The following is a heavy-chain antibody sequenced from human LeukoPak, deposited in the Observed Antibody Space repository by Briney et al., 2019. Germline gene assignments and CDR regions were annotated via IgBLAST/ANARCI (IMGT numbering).Heavy chain of an antibody. V-gene: IGHV1-18*04. CDR2: ISAYNGNT. CDR3: ARVRAFSFDY. J-gene: IGHJ4*02. CDR1: GYRFTGYY. Sequence: ASVKVSCKTSGYRFTGYYMHWVRQAPGQGLEWMGWISAYNGNTNYAQKLQGRVTMTTDTSTSTAYMELRSLRSDDTAVYYCARVRAFSFDYWGQGTLVTVSS.